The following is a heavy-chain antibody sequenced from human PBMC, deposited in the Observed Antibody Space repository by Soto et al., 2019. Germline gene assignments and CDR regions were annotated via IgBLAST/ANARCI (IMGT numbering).Heavy chain of an antibody. J-gene: IGHJ6*02. D-gene: IGHD5-12*01. CDR2: LYYGGTT. CDR1: GGSVSSSTAF. CDR3: ARPPDISRGYQGLDV. Sequence: PSETLSLTCSVSGGSVSSSTAFWGWVRQPPGKGLEWIVSLYYGGTTYYNPSLKSRVTISVDPSKNQFSLRLTSVTAADTGVYYCARPPDISRGYQGLDVWGQGXTVTVYS. V-gene: IGHV4-39*01.